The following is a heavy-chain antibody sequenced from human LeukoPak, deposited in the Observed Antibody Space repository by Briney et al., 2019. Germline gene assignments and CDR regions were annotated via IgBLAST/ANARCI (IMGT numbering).Heavy chain of an antibody. Sequence: PSQTPSLTCTVSGGSISSGDFLWSWIHQPPGKGLEWIGHIHYTGSTYYNPPLMCRVSISGDTAKHQFSLKLNSVTAADTAVYYCARDTRYCGGGSCYPDAFDIWGQGTMVTVSS. CDR2: IHYTGST. D-gene: IGHD2-15*01. CDR3: ARDTRYCGGGSCYPDAFDI. CDR1: GGSISSGDFL. V-gene: IGHV4-30-4*01. J-gene: IGHJ3*02.